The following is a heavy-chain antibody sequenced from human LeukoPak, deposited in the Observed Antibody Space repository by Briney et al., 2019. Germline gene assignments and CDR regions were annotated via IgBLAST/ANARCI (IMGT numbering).Heavy chain of an antibody. D-gene: IGHD3-3*01. J-gene: IGHJ5*02. CDR2: IYTSGST. V-gene: IGHV4-4*09. CDR1: GSSISSYC. CDR3: ATSYDAKTAPYDL. Sequence: PSETLSLTCTVSGSSISSYCWSWVRQPPGKGLEWIGYIYTSGSTDYNPSLKSRVTMSVDTSKNQLSMELRFLTAADTAVYYCATSYDAKTAPYDLWGQGTLVTVSS.